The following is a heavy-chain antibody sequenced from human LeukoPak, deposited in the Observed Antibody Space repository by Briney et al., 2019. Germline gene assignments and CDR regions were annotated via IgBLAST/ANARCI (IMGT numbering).Heavy chain of an antibody. J-gene: IGHJ4*02. Sequence: PSGTLSLTCAVSGDSIGGTNWWNGVRQPPGKGLEWIGEIYHSGTTNYNPSLKSRVTISVDKSKSQFSLNLISVTAADTAVYYCARDRGGFTYAKDYWGQGILVTVSS. V-gene: IGHV4-4*02. D-gene: IGHD5-18*01. CDR3: ARDRGGFTYAKDY. CDR1: GDSIGGTNW. CDR2: IYHSGTT.